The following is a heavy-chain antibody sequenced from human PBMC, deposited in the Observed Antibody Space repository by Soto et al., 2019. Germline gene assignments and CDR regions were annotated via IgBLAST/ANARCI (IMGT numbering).Heavy chain of an antibody. V-gene: IGHV4-39*01. D-gene: IGHD6-25*01. Sequence: SETLSLTCTVSGGSISTTTYYWGWVRQPPGKGLEWIGNIYYTGRTYYNPSLKSRVTISVDTSNNQFSLRLNSVTAADTAVYYCATHRGDGSGWYYYGMYVWGQGTTVPVSS. CDR2: IYYTGRT. CDR3: ATHRGDGSGWYYYGMYV. J-gene: IGHJ6*02. CDR1: GGSISTTTYY.